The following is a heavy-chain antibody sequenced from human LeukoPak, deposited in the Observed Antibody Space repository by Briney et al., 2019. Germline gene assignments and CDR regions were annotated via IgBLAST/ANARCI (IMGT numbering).Heavy chain of an antibody. Sequence: SETLSLTCTVSDGSINGYYWSWIRQSPGKGLESLGYIYYTGSTNYNPSLKSRVTISVDTSKNQFSLKLSSVTAADTAVYYCARDPGFMVRGSRRGYDDYYYYMDVWGKGTTVTISS. J-gene: IGHJ6*03. CDR3: ARDPGFMVRGSRRGYDDYYYYMDV. CDR1: DGSINGYY. D-gene: IGHD3-10*01. CDR2: IYYTGST. V-gene: IGHV4-59*12.